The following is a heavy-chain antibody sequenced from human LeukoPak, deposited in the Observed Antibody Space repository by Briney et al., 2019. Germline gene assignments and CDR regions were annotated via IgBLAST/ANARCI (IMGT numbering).Heavy chain of an antibody. D-gene: IGHD6-19*01. CDR1: GFMFSSYA. Sequence: GGSLRLSCAASGFMFSSYAMSWVRQAPGKGLEWVSGISYSGGGTYYADSVKGRFTTSRDNSKNTLSLQMNSLRAEDTAVYYCAKGGSSGWSGSRFDYWGQGTLVTVSS. CDR3: AKGGSSGWSGSRFDY. CDR2: ISYSGGGT. V-gene: IGHV3-23*01. J-gene: IGHJ4*02.